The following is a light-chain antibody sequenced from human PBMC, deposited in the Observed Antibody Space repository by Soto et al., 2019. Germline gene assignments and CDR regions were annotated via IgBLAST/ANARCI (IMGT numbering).Light chain of an antibody. CDR1: QSVSSSY. CDR3: QQYGSSMKT. V-gene: IGKV3-20*01. Sequence: ETVLTQSPGTLSLSPGERATLSCRPSQSVSSSYLAWYQQKPGQAPRLLIYGTSNRATGIPDRFSGSGSGTDFTLTINRLDPDNFAINYGQQYGSSMKTFGQGTKQEIK. CDR2: GTS. J-gene: IGKJ2*01.